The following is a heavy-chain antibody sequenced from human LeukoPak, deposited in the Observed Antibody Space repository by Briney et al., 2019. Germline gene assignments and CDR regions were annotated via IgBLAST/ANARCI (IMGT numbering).Heavy chain of an antibody. CDR2: IRWNSGSI. Sequence: SLRLSCAASGFTFEDYAMHWARQAPGEGLEWLLGIRWNSGSIGYADSVKGRFTISRDNAKNSLYLQMNGLRAEDTALYYCATFRVVTGAFDIWGEGTMATVSS. CDR3: ATFRVVTGAFDI. CDR1: GFTFEDYA. V-gene: IGHV3-9*01. J-gene: IGHJ3*02. D-gene: IGHD2-15*01.